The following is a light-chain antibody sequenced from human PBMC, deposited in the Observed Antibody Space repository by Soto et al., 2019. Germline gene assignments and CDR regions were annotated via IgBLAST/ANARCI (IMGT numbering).Light chain of an antibody. CDR1: QSVSSSY. CDR2: AAS. V-gene: IGKV3-20*01. J-gene: IGKJ4*01. CDR3: QQYDNLPF. Sequence: EILLTQSPCTLSLSPGERATLSCRASQSVSSSYLVWHQQKPGQAPSLLIYAASRRATGIPDRLSGSGSGTDFTFTISSQQPEDIATYYCQQYDNLPFFGGGTKVDIK.